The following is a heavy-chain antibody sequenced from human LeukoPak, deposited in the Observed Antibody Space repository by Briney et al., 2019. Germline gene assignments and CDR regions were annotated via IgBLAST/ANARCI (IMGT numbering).Heavy chain of an antibody. Sequence: GGSLRLSCAASGFTFSSYAMGWVRQAPGKGLEWVSTISAGGGTTYYADSVKGRFTISRDNSRNTLYLQTNSLRAEDTAVYYCAEDSSGWYSSFDYWGQGTLVTVSS. CDR3: AEDSSGWYSSFDY. D-gene: IGHD6-19*01. J-gene: IGHJ4*02. CDR2: ISAGGGTT. CDR1: GFTFSSYA. V-gene: IGHV3-23*01.